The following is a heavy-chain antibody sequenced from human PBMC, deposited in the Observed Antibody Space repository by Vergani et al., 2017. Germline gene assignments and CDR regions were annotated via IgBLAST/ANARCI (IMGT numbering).Heavy chain of an antibody. Sequence: QVQLVQSGAEVKKPGASVKVSCKASGYTFTSYGISWVRQAPGQGLEWMGWISAYNGNTNYAQKLQGRVTMTTDTSTITAYMELRSLRSDDSAVYYCASSYYYCSSTSCYTGGWFDPWGQGTLVIASA. J-gene: IGHJ5*02. CDR1: GYTFTSYG. V-gene: IGHV1-18*01. CDR2: ISAYNGNT. D-gene: IGHD2-2*02. CDR3: ASSYYYCSSTSCYTGGWFDP.